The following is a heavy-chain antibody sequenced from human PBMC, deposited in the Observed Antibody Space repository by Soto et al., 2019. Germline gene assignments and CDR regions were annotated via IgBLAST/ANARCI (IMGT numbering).Heavy chain of an antibody. D-gene: IGHD2-15*01. Sequence: PGGSLRLSCAASRFTLSGYWMAWVRQAPGKGLEWVANIKQDGSETYYVDSVKGRFIISRDNAKNSLYLQMNSLRVEDTALYYCARIIATVVVGNHYGMDVWGQGTTVTVSS. V-gene: IGHV3-7*01. CDR2: IKQDGSET. J-gene: IGHJ6*02. CDR3: ARIIATVVVGNHYGMDV. CDR1: RFTLSGYW.